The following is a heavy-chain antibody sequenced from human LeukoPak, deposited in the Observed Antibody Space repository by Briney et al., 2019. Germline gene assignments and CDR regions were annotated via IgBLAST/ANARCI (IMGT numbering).Heavy chain of an antibody. CDR2: ISAYNGNT. J-gene: IGHJ4*02. D-gene: IGHD2-2*03. CDR1: GYTFTGYY. CDR3: ARGDTSGYCSSTSCYGFDY. Sequence: ASVKVSCKASGYTFTGYYMHWVRQAPGQGLEWMGWISAYNGNTNYAQKLQGRVTMTTDTSTSTAYMELRSLRSDDTAVYYCARGDTSGYCSSTSCYGFDYWGQGTLVTVSS. V-gene: IGHV1-18*04.